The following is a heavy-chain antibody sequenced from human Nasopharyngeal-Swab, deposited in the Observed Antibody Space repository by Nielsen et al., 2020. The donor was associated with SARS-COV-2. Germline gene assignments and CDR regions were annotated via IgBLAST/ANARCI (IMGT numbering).Heavy chain of an antibody. Sequence: GGSLRLSCAASGFTFSSYSMNWVRQAPGKGLEWVSSISSSSSYIYYADSVKGRFTISRDNAKNSLYLQMNSLRAEDTAVYYCAGDWDSSSPGPYYFDYWGQGTLVTVSS. J-gene: IGHJ4*02. CDR2: ISSSSSYI. V-gene: IGHV3-21*01. CDR3: AGDWDSSSPGPYYFDY. CDR1: GFTFSSYS. D-gene: IGHD6-6*01.